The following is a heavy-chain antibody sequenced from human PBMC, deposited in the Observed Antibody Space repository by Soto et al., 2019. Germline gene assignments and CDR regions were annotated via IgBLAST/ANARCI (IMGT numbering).Heavy chain of an antibody. J-gene: IGHJ6*02. CDR2: IGTAGDT. CDR3: ARSPPGGYHYYYVMDF. CDR1: GFTFSSYD. V-gene: IGHV3-13*04. Sequence: GGSLRLSCAASGFTFSSYDMQWVRQATGKGLEWVSAIGTAGDTYYPGSVKGRFTISRENAKNSLYLQMNSLRAGDTAVYYCARSPPGGYHYYYVMDFWGQGTTVTVSS. D-gene: IGHD3-22*01.